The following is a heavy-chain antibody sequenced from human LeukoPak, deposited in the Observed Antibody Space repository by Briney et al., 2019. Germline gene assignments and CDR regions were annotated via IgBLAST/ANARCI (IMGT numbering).Heavy chain of an antibody. J-gene: IGHJ3*02. CDR1: GYTFTSYY. V-gene: IGHV1-24*01. CDR2: FDPEDGET. CDR3: ATLNHYGDPGLRAFDI. Sequence: GASVKVSCKASGYTFTSYYMHWVRQAPGKGLEWMGGFDPEDGETIYAQKFQGRVTMTEDTSTDTAYMELSSLRSEDTAVYYCATLNHYGDPGLRAFDIWGQGTMVTVSS. D-gene: IGHD4-17*01.